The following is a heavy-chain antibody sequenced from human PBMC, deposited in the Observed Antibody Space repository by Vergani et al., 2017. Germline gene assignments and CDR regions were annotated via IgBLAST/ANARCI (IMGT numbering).Heavy chain of an antibody. CDR3: AKDVYGSGSYFDY. V-gene: IGHV3-9*01. Sequence: EVQLVESGGGLVQPGRSLRLSCAASGFTFDDYAMHWVRQAPGKGLEWVSGISWNSGSIGYADSVKGRFTISRDNAKNSLYLQMNSLRAEDTALYYCAKDVYGSGSYFDYWGQGTLVTVSS. CDR2: ISWNSGSI. J-gene: IGHJ4*02. D-gene: IGHD3-10*01. CDR1: GFTFDDYA.